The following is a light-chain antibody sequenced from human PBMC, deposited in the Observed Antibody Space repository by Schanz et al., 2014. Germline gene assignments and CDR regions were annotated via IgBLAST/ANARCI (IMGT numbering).Light chain of an antibody. CDR1: SSDVGRYNF. CDR2: DVS. Sequence: QSALTQPASVSGSPGQSITISCTGTSSDVGRYNFVSWYQQHPDKAPKLMIYDVSNRPSGVSNRFSGSKSANTASLTISGLQAEDEAYYYCCLYAGNSLVFGGGTKLTVL. V-gene: IGLV2-14*03. CDR3: CLYAGNSLV. J-gene: IGLJ2*01.